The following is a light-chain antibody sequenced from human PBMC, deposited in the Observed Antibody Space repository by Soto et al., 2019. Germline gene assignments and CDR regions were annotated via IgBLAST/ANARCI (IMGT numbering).Light chain of an antibody. CDR1: QSIISY. J-gene: IGKJ2*01. CDR2: AAS. CDR3: QQSYSTPYT. Sequence: DIQMTQSPSSLSASVGDRVTITCRASQSIISYLNWYQQKPGKAPKLLIYAASSLQSGVPSRFSGSGSGTDFTLTIRSLQPEDFATYYSQQSYSTPYTFGQGTKLEIK. V-gene: IGKV1-39*01.